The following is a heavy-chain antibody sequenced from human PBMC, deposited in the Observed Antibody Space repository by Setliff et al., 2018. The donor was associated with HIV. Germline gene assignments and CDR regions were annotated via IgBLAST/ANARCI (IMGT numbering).Heavy chain of an antibody. CDR2: IDHSGST. CDR1: GGSISSGSYY. Sequence: PSETLSLTCSVSGGSISSGSYYWSWIRQTPGKGLERIGEIDHSGSTYYNPSLKSRVAISVDTSKNQFSLRVSSVTAADTAVYYCARRDSYYDILTGRAFDAFDIWGQGTVVTVPS. CDR3: ARRDSYYDILTGRAFDAFDI. J-gene: IGHJ3*02. D-gene: IGHD3-9*01. V-gene: IGHV4-39*07.